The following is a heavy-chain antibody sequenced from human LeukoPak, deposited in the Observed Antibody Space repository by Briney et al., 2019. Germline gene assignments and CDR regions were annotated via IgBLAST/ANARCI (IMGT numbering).Heavy chain of an antibody. J-gene: IGHJ4*02. V-gene: IGHV3-49*04. CDR1: GFTFGNYS. CDR3: TRVYDYVWGSYRPRREYYCDY. Sequence: PGGSLRLSCTASGFTFGNYSMSWVRQAPGKGLEWVGFIRSKGYDGTTEYAVSVKGSFTISKDDSKSIAYLQMNSLKTEDTAVYYCTRVYDYVWGSYRPRREYYCDYWGQGTLVTVSS. D-gene: IGHD3-16*02. CDR2: IRSKGYDGTT.